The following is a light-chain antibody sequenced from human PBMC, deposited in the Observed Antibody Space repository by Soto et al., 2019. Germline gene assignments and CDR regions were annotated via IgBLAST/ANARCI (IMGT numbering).Light chain of an antibody. J-gene: IGKJ2*01. V-gene: IGKV3-20*01. Sequence: EMGLTQSPGTLSLSPGERATLSCRASQSVSSSYLAWYQQKPGQAPRLLIYVASSRATGIPDRFSGSGSGTDFPITISRLEPEDFAVYYCQQYGSSPGYTFGQGTKLEIK. CDR3: QQYGSSPGYT. CDR1: QSVSSSY. CDR2: VAS.